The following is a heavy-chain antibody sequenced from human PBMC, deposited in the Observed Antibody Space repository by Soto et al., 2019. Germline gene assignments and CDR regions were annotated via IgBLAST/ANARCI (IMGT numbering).Heavy chain of an antibody. CDR3: ARLSRNYDSSGYYYGGIDY. CDR2: IYYSGST. Sequence: QLQLQESGPGLVKPSETLSLTCTVSGGSISSSSYYWGWIRQPPGKGLEWIGSIYYSGSTYYNPSLKSRVTISVDTSKNQFSLKLSSVTAADTAVYYRARLSRNYDSSGYYYGGIDYWGQGTLVTVSS. V-gene: IGHV4-39*01. J-gene: IGHJ4*02. D-gene: IGHD3-22*01. CDR1: GGSISSSSYY.